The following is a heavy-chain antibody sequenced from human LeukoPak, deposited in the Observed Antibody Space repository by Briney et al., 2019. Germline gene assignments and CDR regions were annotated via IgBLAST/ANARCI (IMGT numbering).Heavy chain of an antibody. CDR3: ARGAYYYED. Sequence: GGSLRLSCAAPGFTFSSHSMNWVRQAPGKGLEWVSYISSSSSTIYYADTVKGRFTISRDNAKNSLYLQMNSLRAEDTAVYYCARGAYYYEDWGQGTLVTVSS. V-gene: IGHV3-48*01. D-gene: IGHD3-22*01. CDR2: ISSSSSTI. J-gene: IGHJ4*02. CDR1: GFTFSSHS.